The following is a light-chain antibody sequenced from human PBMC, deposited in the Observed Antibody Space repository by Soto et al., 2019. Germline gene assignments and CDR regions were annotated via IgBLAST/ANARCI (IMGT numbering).Light chain of an antibody. CDR3: QQRSNWPPYT. V-gene: IGKV3-11*01. CDR1: QSVNRY. J-gene: IGKJ2*01. Sequence: EIVLTQSPATLSLSPGERATLSCRASQSVNRYLAWYQQKPGQAPRLLIYDASNRATGIPARFSGSGSGTDFTLTISSLEPEDFAVYYCQQRSNWPPYTFGQGNKLEIK. CDR2: DAS.